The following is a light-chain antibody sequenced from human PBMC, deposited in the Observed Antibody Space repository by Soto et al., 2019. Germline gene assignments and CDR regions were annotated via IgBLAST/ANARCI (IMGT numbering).Light chain of an antibody. CDR3: QSYDSSLSGSV. V-gene: IGLV1-40*01. J-gene: IGLJ3*02. Sequence: QSVLTQPPSVSGAPGQRVTISCTGSSSNIGANYHVHWYQQLPGAPPKLLIYGDNNRPSGVPDRFSGSKSGTSASLAITGLQVEDEADYYCQSYDSSLSGSVFGGGTKLTVL. CDR1: SSNIGANYH. CDR2: GDN.